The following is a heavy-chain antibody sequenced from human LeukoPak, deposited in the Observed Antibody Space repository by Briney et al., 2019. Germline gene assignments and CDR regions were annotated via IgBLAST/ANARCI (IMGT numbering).Heavy chain of an antibody. CDR1: GSTFTSYD. J-gene: IGHJ4*02. D-gene: IGHD5-24*01. CDR3: ARGEMATITDY. Sequence: GASGKLSCNASGSTFTSYDINWGRQATGQGLGWMGWMKPNSGNTGYAQKFQGRVTMTRNTPISTAYMELSSLRSEDTAVYYCARGEMATITDYWGQGTLVTVSS. CDR2: MKPNSGNT. V-gene: IGHV1-8*01.